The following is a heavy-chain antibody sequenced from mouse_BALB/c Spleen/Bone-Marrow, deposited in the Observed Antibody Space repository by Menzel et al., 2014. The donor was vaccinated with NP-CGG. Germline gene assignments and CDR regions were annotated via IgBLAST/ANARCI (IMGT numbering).Heavy chain of an antibody. V-gene: IGHV1S81*02. CDR1: GYIFTNYW. J-gene: IGHJ4*01. CDR2: INPTNGRS. CDR3: ARRGDYYGAMDY. D-gene: IGHD1-1*01. Sequence: VQLQQSGAELVKPGASVKLSCKASGYIFTNYWVHWVKQRPGQGLSWIGEINPTNGRSNYNEKFKSKATLTVDKSSSTAYMQLSSLTSEDSAVYYCARRGDYYGAMDYWGQGTSVTVSS.